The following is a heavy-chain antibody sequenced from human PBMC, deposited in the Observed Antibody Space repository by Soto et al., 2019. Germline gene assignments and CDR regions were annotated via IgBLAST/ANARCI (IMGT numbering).Heavy chain of an antibody. CDR1: GGSISSYY. J-gene: IGHJ6*02. CDR3: ASHWGAGDYYYGMDV. V-gene: IGHV4-59*01. D-gene: IGHD3-16*01. Sequence: SETLSLTCTVSGGSISSYYWSWIRQPPGKGLEWIGYIYYSGSTNYNPSLKSRVTISVDTSKNQFSLKLSSVTAADTAVYYCASHWGAGDYYYGMDVWGQGTTVTVSS. CDR2: IYYSGST.